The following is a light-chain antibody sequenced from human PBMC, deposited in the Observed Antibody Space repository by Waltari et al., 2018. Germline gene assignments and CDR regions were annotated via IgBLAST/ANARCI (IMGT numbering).Light chain of an antibody. Sequence: QSALTQPASVSGSPGQSITIPRTGTSSAIGGYHYVPRYHQHPGKASQPMIYDVARWPSGVSNRFSGSKSGNTASLTISGLQAEDEADYYCTSYTTTKTVVFGGGTKVTVL. CDR1: SSAIGGYHY. CDR3: TSYTTTKTVV. J-gene: IGLJ2*01. V-gene: IGLV2-14*01. CDR2: DVA.